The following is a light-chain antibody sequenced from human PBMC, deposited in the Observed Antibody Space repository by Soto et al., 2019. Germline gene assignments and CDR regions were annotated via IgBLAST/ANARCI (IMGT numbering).Light chain of an antibody. Sequence: EIVLTQSPGTLSLSPGERAPLSCRASQSVSSSYLAWYQQTPGQAPRLLIYGASSRATGIPDRFSGSGSGTDFTLTISSLEPEDFALYYCQQRADSPITFGPGTKVDI. J-gene: IGKJ3*01. CDR3: QQRADSPIT. V-gene: IGKV3D-20*02. CDR1: QSVSSSY. CDR2: GAS.